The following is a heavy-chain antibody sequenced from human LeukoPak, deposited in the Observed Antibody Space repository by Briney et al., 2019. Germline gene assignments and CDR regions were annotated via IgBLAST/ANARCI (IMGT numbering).Heavy chain of an antibody. D-gene: IGHD3-10*01. CDR2: IYASGST. CDR1: GASITSYY. Sequence: SETLSLTCTVSGASITSYYWSWIRQPAGKGLEWIGRIYASGSTTYNPSLKSRVTMAVDTSKTQFSLKLSSVTAADTAVYYCARDSGTTGEVKFDPWGQGTLVTVSA. J-gene: IGHJ5*02. V-gene: IGHV4-4*07. CDR3: ARDSGTTGEVKFDP.